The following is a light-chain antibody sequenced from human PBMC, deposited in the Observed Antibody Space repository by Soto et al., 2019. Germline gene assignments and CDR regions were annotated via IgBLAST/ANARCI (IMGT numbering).Light chain of an antibody. V-gene: IGKV3-15*01. CDR2: DAS. J-gene: IGKJ4*01. CDR1: QGVGST. Sequence: ELVLTQSPATPSLSPGERATLSCRASQGVGSTLAWYQQEPGRAPRLLIYDASTRATGIPARFSGAGSGTEFTLTISGLQSDDFAVYYCQHYLTWPLTFGGGTRVEI. CDR3: QHYLTWPLT.